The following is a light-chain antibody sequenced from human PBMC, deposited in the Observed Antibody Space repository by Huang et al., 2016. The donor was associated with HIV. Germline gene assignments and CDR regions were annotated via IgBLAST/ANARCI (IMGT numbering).Light chain of an antibody. CDR1: QSLLYSLNNKNY. CDR2: WAT. CDR3: RQFYENPQT. V-gene: IGKV4-1*01. Sequence: DIVMTQSPDSLSVSPGERATIDCKSSQSLLYSLNNKNYLAWFQQKPGRPPKLLLYWATARESGIADRLSGSGSGTDFSLTINNVQAEDVATYYCRQFYENPQTFGRGTAVEL. J-gene: IGKJ4*01.